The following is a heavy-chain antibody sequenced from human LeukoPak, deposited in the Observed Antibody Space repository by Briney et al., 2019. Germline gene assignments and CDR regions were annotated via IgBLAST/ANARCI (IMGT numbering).Heavy chain of an antibody. CDR3: ARDSTQLWSLD. Sequence: PGGSLRLSCAASGFTFSDYYMSWIRQAPGKGLEWVSYISSSSSYTNYADSAKGRFTISRDNAKNSLYLQMNSLRAEDTAVYYCARDSTQLWSLDWGQGTLVTVSS. CDR2: ISSSSSYT. CDR1: GFTFSDYY. D-gene: IGHD5-18*01. V-gene: IGHV3-11*06. J-gene: IGHJ4*02.